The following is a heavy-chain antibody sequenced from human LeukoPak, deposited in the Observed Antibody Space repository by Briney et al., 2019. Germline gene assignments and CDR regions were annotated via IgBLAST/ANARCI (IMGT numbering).Heavy chain of an antibody. V-gene: IGHV1-69*13. J-gene: IGHJ4*02. D-gene: IGHD6-19*01. Sequence: GASVKVSCKASGGTFSSYAISWVRQAPGQGLEWMGGIIPIFGTANYAQKFQGRVTITADESTSTAYMELSSLRSEDTAVYYCARLLPGSGWPYFDYWGQGTLVTVSS. CDR3: ARLLPGSGWPYFDY. CDR2: IIPIFGTA. CDR1: GGTFSSYA.